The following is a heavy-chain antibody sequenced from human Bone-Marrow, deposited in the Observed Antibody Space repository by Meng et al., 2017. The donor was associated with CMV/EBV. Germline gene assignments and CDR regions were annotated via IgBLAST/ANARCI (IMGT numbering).Heavy chain of an antibody. D-gene: IGHD6-19*01. Sequence: GESLKISCAASGFTFSSYWMHWVRQAPGKGLVWVSRINSDGSSTSYADSVKGRFTISRDNAKNTLYLQMNSLRAEDTAVYYCAKGARLVPYFDYWGQGTLVTVSS. V-gene: IGHV3-74*01. CDR1: GFTFSSYW. CDR3: AKGARLVPYFDY. CDR2: INSDGSST. J-gene: IGHJ4*02.